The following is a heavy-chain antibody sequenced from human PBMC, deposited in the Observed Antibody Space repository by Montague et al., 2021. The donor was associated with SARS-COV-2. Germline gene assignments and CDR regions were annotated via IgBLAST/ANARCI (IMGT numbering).Heavy chain of an antibody. CDR2: IFFSGVT. Sequence: TLSLTCTVSGDSITSGRYYWTWLRHHPGKGLVWIGYIFFSGVTSYNPSLKSRVTISLDSSKNQFFLSLSSVTAADAAVYYCARGDDDISTGYVFEIWGQGTMVTVSS. CDR1: GDSITSGRYY. J-gene: IGHJ3*02. CDR3: ARGDDDISTGYVFEI. D-gene: IGHD3-9*01. V-gene: IGHV4-31*03.